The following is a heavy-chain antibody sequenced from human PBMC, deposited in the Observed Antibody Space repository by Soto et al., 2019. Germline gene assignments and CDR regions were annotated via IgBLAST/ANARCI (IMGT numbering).Heavy chain of an antibody. CDR2: INYSGTT. D-gene: IGHD1-26*01. CDR1: GGSFSSDSFI. J-gene: IGHJ6*02. Sequence: TLSLTCSVSGGSFSSDSFIWSWVRQFPGKGLVWIGYINYSGTTYYNPSLRSRITMSVDTSKNQFSLNLSSVTAADTAVYYCARDHKWDGMDVWGQGTTVTVPS. CDR3: ARDHKWDGMDV. V-gene: IGHV4-31*03.